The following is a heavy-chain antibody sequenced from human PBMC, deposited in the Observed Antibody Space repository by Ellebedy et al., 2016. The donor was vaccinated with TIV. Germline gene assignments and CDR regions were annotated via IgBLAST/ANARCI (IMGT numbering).Heavy chain of an antibody. J-gene: IGHJ5*02. CDR2: IYYSGST. Sequence: SETLSLXXTVSGGSISSSSYYWGWIRQPPGKGLEWIGSIYYSGSTYYNPSLKSRVTISVDTSKNQFSLKLSSVTAADTAVYYCARFLPDEMATIAGINPWGQGTLVTVSS. CDR3: ARFLPDEMATIAGINP. V-gene: IGHV4-39*07. D-gene: IGHD5-24*01. CDR1: GGSISSSSYY.